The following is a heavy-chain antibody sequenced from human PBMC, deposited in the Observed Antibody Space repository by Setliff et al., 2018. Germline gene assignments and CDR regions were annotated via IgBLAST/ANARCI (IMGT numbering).Heavy chain of an antibody. CDR2: VYHSGST. CDR1: GGSISGSNYY. V-gene: IGHV4-39*01. Sequence: SETLSLTCTVSGGSISGSNYYWGWIRQPPGKVLEWIGSVYHSGSTYYNTSLESRLTISVDTSKNQFSLKLRSVTAADTAVYYCARAGTYRYFDSWGQGTLVTVSS. J-gene: IGHJ4*02. D-gene: IGHD1-1*01. CDR3: ARAGTYRYFDS.